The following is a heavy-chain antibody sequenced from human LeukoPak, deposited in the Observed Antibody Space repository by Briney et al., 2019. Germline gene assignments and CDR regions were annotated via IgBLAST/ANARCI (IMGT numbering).Heavy chain of an antibody. D-gene: IGHD2-2*01. J-gene: IGHJ4*02. CDR1: GFTFSSYA. Sequence: PGRSLRLSCAASGFTFSSYAMHWVRQAPGKGLEWVAVISYDGSNKYYADSVKGRFTISRDNSKNTLYLQMNSLRAEDTAVYYRARDLADCSSTSCYFSDLDYWGQGTLVTVSS. CDR3: ARDLADCSSTSCYFSDLDY. CDR2: ISYDGSNK. V-gene: IGHV3-30-3*01.